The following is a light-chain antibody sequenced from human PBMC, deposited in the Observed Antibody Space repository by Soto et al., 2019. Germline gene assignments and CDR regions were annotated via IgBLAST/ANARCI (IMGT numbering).Light chain of an antibody. Sequence: DIQMTQSPSPLSASVGDRVTITCRASQSISSWLAWYQQKPGKAPKLLIYDASSLESGVPSRFSGSGSGTEFPLTISSLQPDDFATYYCQQYNSYSRTFGQGTKVEIK. V-gene: IGKV1-5*01. CDR2: DAS. CDR1: QSISSW. CDR3: QQYNSYSRT. J-gene: IGKJ1*01.